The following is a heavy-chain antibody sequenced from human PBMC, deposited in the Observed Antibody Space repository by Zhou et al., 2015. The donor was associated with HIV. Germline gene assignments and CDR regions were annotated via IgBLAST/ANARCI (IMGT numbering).Heavy chain of an antibody. J-gene: IGHJ6*02. CDR2: ITPLFDIE. D-gene: IGHD2-2*01. Sequence: QVQLVQSGSEVKKPGSSVKVSCKASGGTLSGSDISWVRQAPGQGLEWMGGITPLFDIEEYAEKFRGRLTITVDESTGAAYMDLRSLRSEDTAVYYCARGDIVVVPAATPLSYYYYYGMDVWGQGTTVTVSS. CDR3: ARGDIVVVPAATPLSYYYYYGMDV. CDR1: GGTLSGSD. V-gene: IGHV1-69*01.